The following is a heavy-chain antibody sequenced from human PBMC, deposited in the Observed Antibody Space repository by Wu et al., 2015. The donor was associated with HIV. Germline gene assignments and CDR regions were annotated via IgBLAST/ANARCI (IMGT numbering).Heavy chain of an antibody. CDR3: ARGLYGPGHNWFDP. Sequence: QAHLLQSGPEVKKPGSSVKVSCTASEYDFTDFYIHWVRQHPVDGLTWMGWINPNSGGTKYAQDFQGRVTMTSDTSIKTSLHKIRPIVTSDDMAIYYCARGLYGPGHNWFDPWGRGNAGQCLL. CDR1: EYDFTDFY. J-gene: IGHJ5*02. V-gene: IGHV1-2*02. D-gene: IGHD3-10*01. CDR2: INPNSGGT.